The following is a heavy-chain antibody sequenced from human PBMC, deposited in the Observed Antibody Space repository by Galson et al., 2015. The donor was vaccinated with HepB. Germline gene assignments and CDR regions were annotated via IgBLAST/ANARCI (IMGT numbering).Heavy chain of an antibody. J-gene: IGHJ4*02. CDR3: ARAGGMARSHYKKSFDY. D-gene: IGHD2-8*02. CDR2: INPYNGKA. Sequence: SCKASGYTFNTYDINWVRQAPGQGLEWMGWINPYNGKANCPQKLQGRVSMTTDSSTSTVYMELRGLRSGDTAVYYCARAGGMARSHYKKSFDYWGQGTLVTVSS. CDR1: GYTFNTYD. V-gene: IGHV1-18*04.